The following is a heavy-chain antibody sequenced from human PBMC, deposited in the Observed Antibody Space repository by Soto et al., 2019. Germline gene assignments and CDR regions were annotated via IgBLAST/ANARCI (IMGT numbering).Heavy chain of an antibody. J-gene: IGHJ4*02. CDR1: GGSIYNNY. Sequence: SETLSLTCTVSGGSIYNNYWSWIRQPPGRGLEWIGYIFSNGRTNYNPSLESRVTISVDTSKNQLSLKLRSVTAADTAVYYCERGGDNSPWYHSIWGQGTLVTVSS. CDR3: ERGGDNSPWYHSI. CDR2: IFSNGRT. D-gene: IGHD1-20*01. V-gene: IGHV4-59*01.